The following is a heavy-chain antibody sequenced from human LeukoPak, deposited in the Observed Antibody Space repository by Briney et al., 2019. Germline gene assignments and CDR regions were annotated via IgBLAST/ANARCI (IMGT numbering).Heavy chain of an antibody. CDR2: ISNNGGRT. CDR1: GFSFSSNT. J-gene: IGHJ4*02. CDR3: ARDEDTSALSEY. Sequence: GGSLRLSCAGSGFSFSSNTMSWDRQAPGRGLEWVSAISNNGGRTDYAGSVKGRFTISRDNSKSTLYLHMDSLRAEDTAVYYCARDEDTSALSEYWGQGTLVTVSS. V-gene: IGHV3-23*01. D-gene: IGHD2/OR15-2a*01.